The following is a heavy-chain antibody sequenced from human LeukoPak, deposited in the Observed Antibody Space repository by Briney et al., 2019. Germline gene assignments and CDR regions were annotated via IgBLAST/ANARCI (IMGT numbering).Heavy chain of an antibody. V-gene: IGHV3-30*02. CDR3: AKEKGDYASDWFDP. Sequence: GGSLRLSCAASGFTFSCYGMHWVRQAPGKGLEWVAFIRYDGSNKYYADSVKGRFTISRDNSKNTLYLQMNSLRAEDTAVYYCAKEKGDYASDWFDPWGQGTLVTVSS. CDR1: GFTFSCYG. J-gene: IGHJ5*02. D-gene: IGHD4-17*01. CDR2: IRYDGSNK.